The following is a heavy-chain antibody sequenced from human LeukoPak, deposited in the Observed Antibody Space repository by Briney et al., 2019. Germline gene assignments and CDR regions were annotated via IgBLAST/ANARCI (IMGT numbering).Heavy chain of an antibody. CDR3: ARDPKNSSGWLWYSDL. D-gene: IGHD6-19*01. CDR2: ISTSGSTI. J-gene: IGHJ2*01. V-gene: IGHV3-11*01. Sequence: GGSLRLSCAASGFTFSEYHMSWLRQAPGKGVEGVSYISTSGSTIYSADSVKRPFTISRDNAKNSLYLQMNSLRAEDAAMYFCARDPKNSSGWLWYSDLWGRGTLVAVSS. CDR1: GFTFSEYH.